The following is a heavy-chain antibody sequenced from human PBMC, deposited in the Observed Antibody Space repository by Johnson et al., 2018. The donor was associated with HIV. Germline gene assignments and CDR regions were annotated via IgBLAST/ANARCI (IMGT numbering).Heavy chain of an antibody. CDR2: INWNGGST. Sequence: VQLVESGGGLVQPGRSLRLSCTASGFTFGDYAMSWFRQAPGKGLEWVSGINWNGGSTGYADSVKGRFTISRDNAKNSLYLQMNSLRAEATAVYYCASSGSGWYYDAFDIWGQGTMVTVSS. D-gene: IGHD6-19*01. CDR1: GFTFGDYA. V-gene: IGHV3-20*04. CDR3: ASSGSGWYYDAFDI. J-gene: IGHJ3*02.